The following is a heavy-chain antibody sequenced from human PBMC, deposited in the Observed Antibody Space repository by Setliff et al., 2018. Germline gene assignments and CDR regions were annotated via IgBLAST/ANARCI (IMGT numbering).Heavy chain of an antibody. J-gene: IGHJ3*02. CDR1: GYTFTGYY. CDR3: ARVYYDSSGSGLDI. V-gene: IGHV1-2*02. Sequence: ASVKVSCKTSGYTFTGYYMHWVRQAPGQGLEWMGWINPNSGGTNYAQKFQGRVTMTRDTSISTAYMELSRLRSDDTAVYYCARVYYDSSGSGLDIWGQGTMVTVSS. CDR2: INPNSGGT. D-gene: IGHD3-22*01.